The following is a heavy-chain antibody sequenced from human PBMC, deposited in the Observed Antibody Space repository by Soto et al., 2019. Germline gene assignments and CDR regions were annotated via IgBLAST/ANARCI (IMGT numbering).Heavy chain of an antibody. V-gene: IGHV2-70*04. CDR1: GFSLSGTGMR. Sequence: GPTLVNPTQTLTLTCTVSGFSLSGTGMRVTWIRQPPGKALEWLARIDWEDTKLYSTSLKTRLTISKDTPKNQVVLIMTNMDPADTATYYCARAFYGMDVWGQGTTVTVSS. CDR2: IDWEDTK. CDR3: ARAFYGMDV. J-gene: IGHJ6*02.